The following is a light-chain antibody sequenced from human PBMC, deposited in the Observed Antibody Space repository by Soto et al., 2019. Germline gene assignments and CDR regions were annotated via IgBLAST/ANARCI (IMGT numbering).Light chain of an antibody. J-gene: IGLJ1*01. Sequence: VLTQPPSVSEAPRQRVTISCSGSSSNIGNNAVNWYQQLPGQAPKIVIYYDNLLTSGVSDRFSGSKSGISASLAISDLQSDDEADYYCAAWDDSLNAYVFGPGTKVTVL. CDR3: AAWDDSLNAYV. CDR2: YDN. CDR1: SSNIGNNA. V-gene: IGLV1-36*01.